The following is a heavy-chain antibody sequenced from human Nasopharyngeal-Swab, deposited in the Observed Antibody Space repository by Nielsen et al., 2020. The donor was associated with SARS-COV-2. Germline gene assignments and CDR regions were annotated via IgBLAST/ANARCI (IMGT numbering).Heavy chain of an antibody. J-gene: IGHJ4*02. Sequence: GESLKIYCEASGFTFSSYAMSWVRQAPGKGLEWVSAISGSGGSTYYADSVKGRFTISRDNSKNTLYLQMNSLRAEDTAVYYCAKVGFRSITGTSPLEYWGQGTLFTVSS. CDR3: AKVGFRSITGTSPLEY. CDR1: GFTFSSYA. CDR2: ISGSGGST. D-gene: IGHD1-20*01. V-gene: IGHV3-23*01.